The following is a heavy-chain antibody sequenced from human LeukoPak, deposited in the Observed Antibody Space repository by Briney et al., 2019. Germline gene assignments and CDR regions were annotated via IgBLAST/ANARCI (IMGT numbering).Heavy chain of an antibody. CDR2: ISWNSGSI. CDR1: GFTFDDYA. D-gene: IGHD5-12*01. J-gene: IGHJ6*02. CDR3: AKDISGSPNVLYYYYGMDV. V-gene: IGHV3-9*01. Sequence: GGSLRLSCAASGFTFDDYAMHWVRQAPGKGLEWVSGISWNSGSIGYADSVKGRFTISRDNAKNSLYLQMNNLRAEDTVLYYCAKDISGSPNVLYYYYGMDVRGQGTTVTVSS.